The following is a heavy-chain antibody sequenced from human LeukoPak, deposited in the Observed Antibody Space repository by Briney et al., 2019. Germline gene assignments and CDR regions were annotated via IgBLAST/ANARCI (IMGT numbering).Heavy chain of an antibody. Sequence: GGSLKLSCAASGFTFSGSAIHWVRQASGKGLEWVGRIRSKSNSYATAYAASVKGRFPISRDDSKNTAYLQMNSLKTEDTAVYYCTRPSVSSAYYGLDYWGHRTLVTVFS. J-gene: IGHJ4*01. V-gene: IGHV3-73*01. CDR3: TRPSVSSAYYGLDY. CDR1: GFTFSGSA. D-gene: IGHD3-22*01. CDR2: IRSKSNSYAT.